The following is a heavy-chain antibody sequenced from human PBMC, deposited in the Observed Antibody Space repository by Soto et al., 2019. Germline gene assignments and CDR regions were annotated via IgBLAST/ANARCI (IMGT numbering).Heavy chain of an antibody. D-gene: IGHD2-21*02. CDR2: ITITGDTT. CDR3: GKGGGGDHGY. Sequence: EVQLVESEGGLVQPGGSLRLSCEASGFIFTTSDMSWVRQAPGKGLEWISSITITGDTTHYADSVKGRFTISRDNSRNPVYLQMNSLRVDDPAVYYCGKGGGGDHGYWGQGTLVAVSS. J-gene: IGHJ4*02. CDR1: GFIFTTSD. V-gene: IGHV3-23*04.